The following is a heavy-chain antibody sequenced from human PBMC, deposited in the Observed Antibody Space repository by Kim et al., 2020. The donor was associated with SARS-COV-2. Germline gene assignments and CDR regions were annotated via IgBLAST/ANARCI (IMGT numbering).Heavy chain of an antibody. D-gene: IGHD2-2*01. V-gene: IGHV4-59*08. CDR3: ARRRCSSTSCHQFDY. CDR2: IYYSGST. CDR1: GGSISSYF. Sequence: SETLSLTCTVSGGSISSYFWSWIRQPPGKGLEWIGYIYYSGSTDYNPSLKSRVTISVDTSKNQFSLKLTSVTAADTAVYYCARRRCSSTSCHQFDYWGQG. J-gene: IGHJ4*02.